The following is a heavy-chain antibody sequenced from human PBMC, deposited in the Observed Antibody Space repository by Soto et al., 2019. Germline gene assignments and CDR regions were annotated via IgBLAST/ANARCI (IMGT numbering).Heavy chain of an antibody. CDR1: GFSLSTSGVA. V-gene: IGHV2-5*02. Sequence: QITLKESGPPLVKPTQTLTLTCTFSGFSLSTSGVAVGWIRQPPGKALEWLALIYWDVDKRYSPSLKSRLTITKDTSKTQVVLTMTNMDPVDTATYYCAHRPPERGLATFDPWGQGTLVTVSS. CDR3: AHRPPERGLATFDP. CDR2: IYWDVDK. J-gene: IGHJ5*02. D-gene: IGHD1-1*01.